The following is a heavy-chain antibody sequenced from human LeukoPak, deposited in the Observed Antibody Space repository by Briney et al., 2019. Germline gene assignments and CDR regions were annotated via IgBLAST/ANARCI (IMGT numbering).Heavy chain of an antibody. CDR3: AREGIVESFDI. V-gene: IGHV4-59*01. J-gene: IGHJ3*02. CDR2: IYYSGST. Sequence: SETLSLTCTVSGGSISSYYWSWIRQPPGKGLEWIGYIYYSGSTNYNPSLKSRVTISVDTSKNQFSLKLSSVTAADTAVYYCAREGIVESFDIWGQGTMVTVSA. CDR1: GGSISSYY. D-gene: IGHD2-15*01.